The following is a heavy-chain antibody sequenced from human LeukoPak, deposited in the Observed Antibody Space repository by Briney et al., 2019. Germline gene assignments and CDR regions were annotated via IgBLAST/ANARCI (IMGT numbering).Heavy chain of an antibody. V-gene: IGHV1-46*01. CDR1: GYTFTSYY. CDR3: ARETTPDFYYYYMDV. CDR2: INPRGGST. J-gene: IGHJ6*03. Sequence: ASVKVSCKASGYTFTSYYVHWVRQAPGQGLEWMGIINPRGGSTSYAQKFQGRVTMTRDTSTSTVYMELSSLRSEDTAVYYCARETTPDFYYYYMDVWGKGTTVTVSS. D-gene: IGHD1-7*01.